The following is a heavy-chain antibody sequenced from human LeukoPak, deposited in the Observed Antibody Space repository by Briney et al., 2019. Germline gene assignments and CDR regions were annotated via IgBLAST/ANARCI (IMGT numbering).Heavy chain of an antibody. CDR3: ARDSSSGGYSGDC. Sequence: GASVKVSCKASGYTFAAYYMHWVRQAPGQGLEWMGWINPNGGGTNYAQKFQGRVTMTRDTSISTAYVELSRLTSDDTAVYYCARDSSSGGYSGDCWGQGTLVTVSS. CDR2: INPNGGGT. D-gene: IGHD1-26*01. J-gene: IGHJ4*02. CDR1: GYTFAAYY. V-gene: IGHV1-2*02.